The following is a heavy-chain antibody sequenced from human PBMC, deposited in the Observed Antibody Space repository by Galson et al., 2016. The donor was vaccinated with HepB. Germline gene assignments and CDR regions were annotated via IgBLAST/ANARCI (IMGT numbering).Heavy chain of an antibody. CDR3: ARSLDQLLYDY. Sequence: SVKVSCKASGNTFMSYYIHWVRQAPGQGLEWMGIINPSVGSTTYAQKFQGRVTMTRDTSTSTVYMELSSLRSDDTAGYYCARSLDQLLYDYWGQGTLVTVSS. D-gene: IGHD2-2*02. CDR1: GNTFMSYY. V-gene: IGHV1-46*01. J-gene: IGHJ4*02. CDR2: INPSVGST.